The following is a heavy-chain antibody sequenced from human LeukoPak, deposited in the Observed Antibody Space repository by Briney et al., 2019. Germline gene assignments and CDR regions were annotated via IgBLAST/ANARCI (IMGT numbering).Heavy chain of an antibody. CDR2: ISSSSSYI. J-gene: IGHJ6*02. Sequence: PGGSLRLSCAASGFTFSSCGMNWVRQGPGKGLEWVSSISSSSSYIYYADSVKGRFTISRDNAKNSLYLQMNSLRAEDTAVYYCARQIMITFGGVIVRFYYYYGMDVWGQGTTVTVSS. CDR1: GFTFSSCG. D-gene: IGHD3-16*02. CDR3: ARQIMITFGGVIVRFYYYYGMDV. V-gene: IGHV3-21*01.